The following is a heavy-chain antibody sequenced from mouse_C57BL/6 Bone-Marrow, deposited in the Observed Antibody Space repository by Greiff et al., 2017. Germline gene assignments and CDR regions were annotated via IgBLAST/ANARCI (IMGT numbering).Heavy chain of an antibody. CDR2: IDPENGDT. Sequence: VQLKESGAELVRPGASVKLSCTASGFNIKDDYMHWVKQSPEQGLEWIGWIDPENGDTEYASKFQGKATITVDTSSNAAYLQLSSLTSEDTAVYYCTRIAYWGQGTLVTVSA. V-gene: IGHV14-4*01. CDR1: GFNIKDDY. J-gene: IGHJ3*01. CDR3: TRIAY.